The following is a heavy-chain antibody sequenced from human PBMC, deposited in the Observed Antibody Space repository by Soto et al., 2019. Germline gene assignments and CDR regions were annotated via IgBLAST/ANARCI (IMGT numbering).Heavy chain of an antibody. D-gene: IGHD3-22*01. CDR2: IYYSGST. CDR1: GGSISSGGYY. Sequence: PSETLSLTCTVSGGSISSGGYYWSWIRQHPGKGLEWIGYIYYSGSTYYNPSLKSRVTISVDTSKNQFSLKLSSVTAADTAVYYCARRPYYYDSSGYSNWFDPWGQGTLVTVSS. CDR3: ARRPYYYDSSGYSNWFDP. J-gene: IGHJ5*02. V-gene: IGHV4-31*03.